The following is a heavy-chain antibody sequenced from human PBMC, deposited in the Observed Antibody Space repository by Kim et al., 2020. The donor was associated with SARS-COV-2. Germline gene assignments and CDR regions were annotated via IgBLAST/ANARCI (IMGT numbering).Heavy chain of an antibody. CDR3: AKDWGSGTYGMEV. CDR2: IWDDGSSE. Sequence: GGSLRLSCAASGFIFNSYGIHWVRQAPGKGLEWVAVIWDDGSSEFYGDSVKGRFSISRDNSKKTLYLQMNSLRAEDTAVYYCAKDWGSGTYGMEVWGQGTTVTVAS. V-gene: IGHV3-33*06. J-gene: IGHJ6*01. D-gene: IGHD3-10*01. CDR1: GFIFNSYG.